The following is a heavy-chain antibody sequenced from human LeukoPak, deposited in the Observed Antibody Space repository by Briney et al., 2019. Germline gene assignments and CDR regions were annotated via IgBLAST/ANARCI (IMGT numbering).Heavy chain of an antibody. D-gene: IGHD2-21*01. CDR1: GYTFTSYG. Sequence: ASVKVSCKASGYTFTSYGISWVQQAPEQGLEWMGGIIPIFGTANYAQKFQGRVTITADESTSTAYMELSSLRSEDTAVYYCARDRVFFFKQKTAYEMDVWGQGTTVTVSS. V-gene: IGHV1-69*13. CDR2: IIPIFGTA. J-gene: IGHJ6*02. CDR3: ARDRVFFFKQKTAYEMDV.